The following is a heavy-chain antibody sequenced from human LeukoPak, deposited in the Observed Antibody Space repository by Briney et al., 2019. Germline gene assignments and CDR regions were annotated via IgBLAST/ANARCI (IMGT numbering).Heavy chain of an antibody. Sequence: PSETLSLTCTVSGGSISSSSYYWGWIRQPPGKGLEWIGSIYYSGSTYYNPSLKSRVTISVDTSKNQFSLKLSSVTAADTAVYYCARDDSSSSDYWGQGTLVTVSS. CDR2: IYYSGST. V-gene: IGHV4-39*07. CDR3: ARDDSSSSDY. CDR1: GGSISSSSYY. D-gene: IGHD6-6*01. J-gene: IGHJ4*02.